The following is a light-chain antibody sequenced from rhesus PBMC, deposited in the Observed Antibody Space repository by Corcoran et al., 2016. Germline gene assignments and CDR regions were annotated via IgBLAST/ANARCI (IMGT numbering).Light chain of an antibody. J-gene: IGKJ1*01. V-gene: IGKV1-74*01. CDR2: KAS. CDR1: ENVNKF. CDR3: QEGSGTRT. Sequence: DIQMTQSPSSLSASVGDRVTITCRASENVNKFLNWYQQKPGKAPNLLIYKASTLQTGVPSRFSGSGTGTDYTFANRSLQPDNFETYYYQEGSGTRTFGQGTKVEIK.